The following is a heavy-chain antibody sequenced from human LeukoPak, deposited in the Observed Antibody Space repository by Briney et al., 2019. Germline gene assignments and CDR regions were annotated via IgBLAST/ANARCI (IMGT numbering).Heavy chain of an antibody. J-gene: IGHJ4*02. D-gene: IGHD4-17*01. V-gene: IGHV4-31*03. CDR2: IYYSGST. Sequence: SETLSLTCTVSGGSISSGGYYWSWIRQHPGKGLEWIGYIYYSGSTYYNPSLKSRVTISVDTSKNQFSLKLSSVTAADTAVYYCARAGRFTVTARDWGQGTLVTVSS. CDR3: ARAGRFTVTARD. CDR1: GGSISSGGYY.